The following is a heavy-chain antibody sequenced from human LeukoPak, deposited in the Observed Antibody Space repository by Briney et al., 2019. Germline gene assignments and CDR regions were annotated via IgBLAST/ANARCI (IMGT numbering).Heavy chain of an antibody. V-gene: IGHV3-30*02. D-gene: IGHD2-15*01. CDR2: IRYDGSNK. Sequence: GGSLRLSCAASGFTFSSYGMHWVRQASGKGLEWVAFIRYDGSNKYYADSVKGRFTISRDNSKNTLYLQMNSLRAEDTAVYYCANWERYCSGGSCYDYYYMDVWGKGTTVTVSS. CDR3: ANWERYCSGGSCYDYYYMDV. CDR1: GFTFSSYG. J-gene: IGHJ6*03.